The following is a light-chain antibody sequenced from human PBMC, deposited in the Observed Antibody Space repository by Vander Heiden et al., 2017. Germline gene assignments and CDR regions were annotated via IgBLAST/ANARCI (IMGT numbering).Light chain of an antibody. Sequence: SYVLTQPPSVAVAPGQEATLTCAGNDIGHKRVHWHQQRPGQAPVLVVYDDSDRASGIPERVSGSNSENMATLTITRVEAGDEADYYCQVWDNAFDRVIFGGGTKLTVL. CDR2: DDS. CDR1: DIGHKR. CDR3: QVWDNAFDRVI. J-gene: IGLJ2*01. V-gene: IGLV3-21*02.